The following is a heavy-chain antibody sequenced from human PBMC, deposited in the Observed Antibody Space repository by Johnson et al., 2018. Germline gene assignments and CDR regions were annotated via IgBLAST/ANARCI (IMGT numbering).Heavy chain of an antibody. V-gene: IGHV3-9*01. CDR2: INWNGGST. D-gene: IGHD3-22*01. J-gene: IGHJ3*02. Sequence: VQLVESGGGLVQPGRSLRLSCAASGFTFDDYAMHWVRQAPGKGLEWVSGINWNGGSTGYADSVKGRFTISRDNAKNSLYLQMNSVRAEDTALYHCARAWYYYDSSGYRAFDIWGQGTMVTVSS. CDR1: GFTFDDYA. CDR3: ARAWYYYDSSGYRAFDI.